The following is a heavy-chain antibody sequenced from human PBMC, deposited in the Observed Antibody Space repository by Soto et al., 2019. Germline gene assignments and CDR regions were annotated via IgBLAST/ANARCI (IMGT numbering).Heavy chain of an antibody. V-gene: IGHV6-1*01. J-gene: IGHJ6*03. CDR3: ARDLQQLDNPAPYYYYYYMDV. CDR1: GDSVSSNSAA. D-gene: IGHD6-6*01. CDR2: TYYRSKWYN. Sequence: LTCAISGDSVSSNSAAWNWIRQSPSRGLEWLGRTYYRSKWYNDYAVSVKSRITINPDTSKNQFSLQLNSVTPEDTAVYYCARDLQQLDNPAPYYYYYYMDVWGKGTTVTVSS.